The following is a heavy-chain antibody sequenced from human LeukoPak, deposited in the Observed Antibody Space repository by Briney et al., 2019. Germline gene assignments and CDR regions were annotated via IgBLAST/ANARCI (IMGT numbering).Heavy chain of an antibody. V-gene: IGHV3-21*01. D-gene: IGHD2/OR15-2a*01. CDR1: GFTFSSYS. Sequence: NPGASLRLSCAASGFTFSSYSMTWVRQAPGKGLEWVSSISDSSSFIYYADSVRGRFTISRDNAKNSLYLQMNSLRAEDTAVYYCARDITYLSKNWFDPWGQGTLVTVSS. CDR3: ARDITYLSKNWFDP. CDR2: ISDSSSFI. J-gene: IGHJ5*02.